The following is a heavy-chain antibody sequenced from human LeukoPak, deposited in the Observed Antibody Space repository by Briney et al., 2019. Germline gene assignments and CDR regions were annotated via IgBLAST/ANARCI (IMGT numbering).Heavy chain of an antibody. J-gene: IGHJ4*02. CDR1: GGSISSGDYY. V-gene: IGHV4-31*03. CDR2: IHYTGNT. D-gene: IGHD1-26*01. CDR3: ARAEAGVGGEYYFNY. Sequence: SETLSLTRSVSGGSISSGDYYWTWIRQHPGKGLEWIGYIHYTGNTYYNPSLKSRLTISVDTSKNEFSLKLSSVTAADTAVYYCARAEAGVGGEYYFNYWGQGTLVTVSS.